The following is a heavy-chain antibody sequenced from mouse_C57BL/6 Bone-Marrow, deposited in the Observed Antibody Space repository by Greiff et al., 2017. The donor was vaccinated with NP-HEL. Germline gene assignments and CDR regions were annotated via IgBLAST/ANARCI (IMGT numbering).Heavy chain of an antibody. CDR3: AKQEDSIYGFAY. V-gene: IGHV2-9*01. CDR2: IWGGGST. D-gene: IGHD2-5*01. J-gene: IGHJ3*01. Sequence: QVQLKESGPGLVAPSQRLSITCTVSGFSLTSYGVDWVRQPPGKGLEWLGVIWGGGSTNYNSAPRSRLSISKDNCKSQVFLKMNSLHTDDTTMYYSAKQEDSIYGFAYWGKGTLVTVSA. CDR1: GFSLTSYG.